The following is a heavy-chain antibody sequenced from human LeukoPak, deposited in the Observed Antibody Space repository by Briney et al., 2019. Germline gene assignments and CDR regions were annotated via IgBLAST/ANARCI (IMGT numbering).Heavy chain of an antibody. J-gene: IGHJ4*02. CDR2: INPNSGGT. Sequence: ASVKVSCKASGYTFSDHYMQWVRQAPGQGFEWLGWINPNSGGTSYAQKFQGRVTMTRDTSISTAYMELSRLRSEDTAVYYCARGALDPATVTNYFEYWGQGTLVTVSS. CDR1: GYTFSDHY. CDR3: ARGALDPATVTNYFEY. V-gene: IGHV1-2*02. D-gene: IGHD4-17*01.